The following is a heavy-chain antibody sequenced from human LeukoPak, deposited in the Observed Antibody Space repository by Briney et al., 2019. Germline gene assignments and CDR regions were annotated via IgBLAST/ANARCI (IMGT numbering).Heavy chain of an antibody. CDR2: ISGSGDNT. V-gene: IGHV3-23*01. CDR1: GFTFSSYA. J-gene: IGHJ5*02. CDR3: AKDHGIAAAGTAWFDP. Sequence: GGSLRLSCAASGFTFSSYAMNWVRQAPGKWLEWISSISGSGDNTYYADSVKGRFTISRDNSKNTLYLQMNSLRAEDTAVYYCAKDHGIAAAGTAWFDPWGQGTLVTVSS. D-gene: IGHD6-13*01.